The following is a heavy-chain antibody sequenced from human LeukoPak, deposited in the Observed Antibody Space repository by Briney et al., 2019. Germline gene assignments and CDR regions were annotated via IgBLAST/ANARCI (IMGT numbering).Heavy chain of an antibody. D-gene: IGHD3-3*01. Sequence: ASVKVSCKASGYTFTGYYMHWVRQAPGQGLEWMGWINPNSGGTNYAQKFQGRVTMTRDTSISTAYMELSRLRSDDTAVYYCARDLPYYDFWSGCFDYWGQGALVTVSS. CDR1: GYTFTGYY. J-gene: IGHJ4*02. CDR3: ARDLPYYDFWSGCFDY. CDR2: INPNSGGT. V-gene: IGHV1-2*02.